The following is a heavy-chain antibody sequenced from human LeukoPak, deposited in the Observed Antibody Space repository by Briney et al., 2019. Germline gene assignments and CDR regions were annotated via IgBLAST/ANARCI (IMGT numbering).Heavy chain of an antibody. D-gene: IGHD2-2*03. Sequence: GGSLRLSCEASGFTFSTYNMNWVRQAPGKRLEWVSSITSTSSYVFYADSVKGRFTISRDNSKNSLYLQMNDLRADDTAVYYCARDNGYCSSTSCYHYYIDVWGKGTTVTVSS. V-gene: IGHV3-21*01. CDR1: GFTFSTYN. CDR3: ARDNGYCSSTSCYHYYIDV. J-gene: IGHJ6*03. CDR2: ITSTSSYV.